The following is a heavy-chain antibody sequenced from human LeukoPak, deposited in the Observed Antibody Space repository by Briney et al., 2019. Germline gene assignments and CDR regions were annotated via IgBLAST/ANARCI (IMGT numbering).Heavy chain of an antibody. CDR3: ARVFAYDFWSGYYIDY. CDR1: GFSFSSYR. CDR2: IKQDESET. J-gene: IGHJ4*02. Sequence: GGSLRLSCEASGFSFSSYRMSWVRQSPGKGLEWVATIKQDESETYYVDSVKGRFTISRDNAKNSLFLQMNSVRAEDAAVYYCARVFAYDFWSGYYIDYWGRGTLVPVSS. D-gene: IGHD3-3*01. V-gene: IGHV3-7*01.